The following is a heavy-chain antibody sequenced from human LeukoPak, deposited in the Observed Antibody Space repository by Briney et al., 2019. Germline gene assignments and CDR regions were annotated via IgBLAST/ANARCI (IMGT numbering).Heavy chain of an antibody. V-gene: IGHV3-30*18. D-gene: IGHD2-2*01. J-gene: IGHJ5*02. CDR1: GFTFSSFG. CDR3: AKSGYQLLAGNWFDP. Sequence: GGSLRLSCTASGFTFSSFGMHWVRQAPGKGLEWVAVISYDGSNKNYADSVKGRFTISRDNSRNTLDLQMNSLRPEDTAVYYCAKSGYQLLAGNWFDPWGQGTLVTVSS. CDR2: ISYDGSNK.